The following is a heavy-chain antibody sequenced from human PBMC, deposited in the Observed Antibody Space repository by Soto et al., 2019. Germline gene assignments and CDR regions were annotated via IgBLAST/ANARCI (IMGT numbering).Heavy chain of an antibody. CDR2: ISGSGGST. J-gene: IGHJ4*02. D-gene: IGHD4-17*01. Sequence: PGGSLRLSCAASGFTFSSYAMSWVRQAPGKGLEWVSAISGSGGSTYYADSVKGRFTISRDNSKNTLYLQMNSLRAEDTAVYYCASSHPNYGDFTPLDYWGQGTLVTVSS. V-gene: IGHV3-23*01. CDR1: GFTFSSYA. CDR3: ASSHPNYGDFTPLDY.